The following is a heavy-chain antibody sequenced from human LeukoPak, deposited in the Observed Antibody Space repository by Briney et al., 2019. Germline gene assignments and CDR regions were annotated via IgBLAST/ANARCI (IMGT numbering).Heavy chain of an antibody. CDR3: ARSGVNWAIDY. Sequence: PGGSLRLSCAASGFTVSSNYMSWVRQAPGKGLEWVSVIYSGGSTYYADSVKGRFTISRDNAKNSLYLQMNSLRAEDTAVYYCARSGVNWAIDYWGQGTLVTVSS. J-gene: IGHJ4*02. D-gene: IGHD7-27*01. V-gene: IGHV3-53*01. CDR2: IYSGGST. CDR1: GFTVSSNY.